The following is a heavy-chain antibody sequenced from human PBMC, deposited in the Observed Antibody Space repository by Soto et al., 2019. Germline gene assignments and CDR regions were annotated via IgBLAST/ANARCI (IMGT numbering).Heavy chain of an antibody. CDR1: GYTFTSYD. CDR2: MNPNSGNT. D-gene: IGHD3-9*01. V-gene: IGHV1-8*01. Sequence: QVPLVQSGAEVKKPGASVKVSCKASGYTFTSYDINWVRQATGQGLEWMGWMNPNSGNTGYAQKFQGRVTMTRNTSISTAYLELSSLRAEDTAVYYCARERTYFGDYWGQGALVTVYS. J-gene: IGHJ4*02. CDR3: ARERTYFGDY.